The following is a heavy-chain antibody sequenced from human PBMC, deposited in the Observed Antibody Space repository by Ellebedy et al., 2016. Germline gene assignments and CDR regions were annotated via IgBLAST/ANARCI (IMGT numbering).Heavy chain of an antibody. J-gene: IGHJ6*02. Sequence: ASVKVSCKASGYTFTSYDINWVQQATGQGLEWMGRIITILGIANYAQKFQGRVTITADKSTSTAYMELSSLRSEDTAVYYCARDDPIVVPAAMLANYYGMDVWGQGTTVTVSS. V-gene: IGHV1-69*04. CDR3: ARDDPIVVPAAMLANYYGMDV. D-gene: IGHD2-2*01. CDR1: GYTFTSYD. CDR2: IITILGIA.